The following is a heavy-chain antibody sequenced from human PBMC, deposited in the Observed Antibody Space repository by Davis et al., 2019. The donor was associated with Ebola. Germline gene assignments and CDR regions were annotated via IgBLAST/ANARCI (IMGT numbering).Heavy chain of an antibody. J-gene: IGHJ3*02. CDR3: ARHVNWWYGIPNDAFDI. Sequence: MPSETLSLTCDVSGGSLSGHYWSWIRQPPGKGLEWIGEINHSGNTDYNPSLQSRVTISVATSKNQFSLKLSSVTAADTAVYYCARHVNWWYGIPNDAFDIWGQGTMVTVSS. V-gene: IGHV4-34*01. CDR2: INHSGNT. D-gene: IGHD2-8*02. CDR1: GGSLSGHY.